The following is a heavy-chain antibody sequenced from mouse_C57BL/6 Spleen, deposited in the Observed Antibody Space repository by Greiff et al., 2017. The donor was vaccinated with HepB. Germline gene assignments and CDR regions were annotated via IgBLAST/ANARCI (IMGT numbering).Heavy chain of an antibody. D-gene: IGHD2-1*01. CDR2: IWRGGST. CDR1: GFSLTSYG. V-gene: IGHV2-5*01. CDR3: ALYGNYYAMDY. Sequence: VQRVESGPGLVQPSQRLSITCTVSGFSLTSYGVHWVRQSPGKGLEWLGVIWRGGSTDYNAAFMSSLSITKDNSKNQVFFKMNSLQADDTAIYYCALYGNYYAMDYWGQGTSVTVSS. J-gene: IGHJ4*01.